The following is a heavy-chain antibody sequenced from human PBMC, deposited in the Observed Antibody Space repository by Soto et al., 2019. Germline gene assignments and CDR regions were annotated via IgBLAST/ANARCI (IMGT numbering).Heavy chain of an antibody. V-gene: IGHV4-59*01. CDR3: ARGVWELLPYYYYGMDV. D-gene: IGHD1-26*01. Sequence: PSETLSLTCTVSGGSISSYYWSWIRQPPGKGLEWIGYIYYSGSTNYNPSLKSRVTISVDTSKNQFSLKLSSVTAADTAVYYCARGVWELLPYYYYGMDVWGQGTTVTVYS. CDR2: IYYSGST. CDR1: GGSISSYY. J-gene: IGHJ6*02.